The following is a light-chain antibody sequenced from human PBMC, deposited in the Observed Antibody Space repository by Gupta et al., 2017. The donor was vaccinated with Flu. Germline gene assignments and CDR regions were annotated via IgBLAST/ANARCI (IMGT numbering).Light chain of an antibody. CDR2: VTSDGRH. Sequence: QLVLTQAPSASASLGAQVKPPCTLSSGHNNYASAWHQQQPHKGPRFLMKVTSDGRHNKGDGIPARFSGSSSGTERYLTSASLQSEDEADYYCQTWDTGIWVFGGGTKLTVL. V-gene: IGLV4-69*01. J-gene: IGLJ3*02. CDR3: QTWDTGIWV. CDR1: SGHNNYA.